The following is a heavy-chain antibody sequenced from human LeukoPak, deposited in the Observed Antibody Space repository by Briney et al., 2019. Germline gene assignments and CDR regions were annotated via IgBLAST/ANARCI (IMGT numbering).Heavy chain of an antibody. CDR2: INHSGST. D-gene: IGHD3-3*01. Sequence: SETLSLTCAVYGGSFSGYYWSWIRQPPGKGLEWIGEINHSGSTNYNPSLKSRVTISVDTSKNQFSLKLSSVTAAETAVYYWARGRFDFWSGYYGPYGMDVWGQGTTVTVSS. CDR3: ARGRFDFWSGYYGPYGMDV. V-gene: IGHV4-34*01. CDR1: GGSFSGYY. J-gene: IGHJ6*02.